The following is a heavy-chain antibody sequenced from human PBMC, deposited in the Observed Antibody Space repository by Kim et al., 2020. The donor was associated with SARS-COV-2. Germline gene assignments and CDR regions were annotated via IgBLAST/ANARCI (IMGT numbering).Heavy chain of an antibody. CDR2: ISYDGTNN. J-gene: IGHJ5*02. CDR3: AKDHTAVRPGWFDP. V-gene: IGHV3-30*18. CDR1: GFTFSSYG. Sequence: GGSLRLSCTASGFTFSSYGVHWVRQAPGKGLEWVALISYDGTNNNYVDSVRGRFTISRDNSKNALYLQMNSLRAEDTAVYYCAKDHTAVRPGWFDPWGQGTLVTVSS. D-gene: IGHD6-6*01.